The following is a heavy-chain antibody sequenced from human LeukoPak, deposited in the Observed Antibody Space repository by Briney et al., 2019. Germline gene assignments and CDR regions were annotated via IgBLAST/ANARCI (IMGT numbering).Heavy chain of an antibody. D-gene: IGHD2-8*02. CDR2: IYWNDDK. J-gene: IGHJ4*02. Sequence: SGPTLLKPTPTLTLTFTFSGFSLSTLGVGVGWIRQPPGKALEWLAIIYWNDDKQYSPSLNSRLTITKDTSKNQVVLKMTNMDPVDTATYSCGHRYCTGSVCSLFGYWGQGTLVTVSS. CDR1: GFSLSTLGVG. CDR3: GHRYCTGSVCSLFGY. V-gene: IGHV2-5*01.